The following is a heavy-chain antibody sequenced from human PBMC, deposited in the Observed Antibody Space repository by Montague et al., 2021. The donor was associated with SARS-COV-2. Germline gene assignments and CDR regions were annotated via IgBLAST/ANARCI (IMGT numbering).Heavy chain of an antibody. CDR1: GGSISSSSYY. J-gene: IGHJ4*02. V-gene: IGHV4-39*01. Sequence: SETLSLTYTVSGGSISSSSYYWGWIRQPPGKGLEWIGSIFYSGSTDYNPSLKSRVTISVDTSKNQFSLKLSSVTAADTAVYYCASMVRAQVYYFDYWGQGTLVTVSS. CDR3: ASMVRAQVYYFDY. CDR2: IFYSGST. D-gene: IGHD3-10*01.